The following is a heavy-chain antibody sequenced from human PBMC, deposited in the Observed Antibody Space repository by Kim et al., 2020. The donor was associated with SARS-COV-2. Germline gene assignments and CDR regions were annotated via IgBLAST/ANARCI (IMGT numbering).Heavy chain of an antibody. CDR3: ATSGGSDY. V-gene: IGHV7-4-1*02. J-gene: IGHJ4*02. D-gene: IGHD1-26*01. CDR2: KTGTP. Sequence: KTGTPTYAHEFTGRFVFSLDTSDSTAYLQISSLKSEDTAVYYCATSGGSDYWGQGTLVTVSS.